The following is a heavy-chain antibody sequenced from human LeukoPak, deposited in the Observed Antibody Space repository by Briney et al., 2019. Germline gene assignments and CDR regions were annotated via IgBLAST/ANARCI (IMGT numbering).Heavy chain of an antibody. CDR3: ARALSIVEDYHYYGMDV. V-gene: IGHV3-53*04. J-gene: IGHJ6*02. CDR2: IYSGGST. D-gene: IGHD3-22*01. Sequence: GGSLRLSCAAPGFTVSSNYMSWVRQAPGKGLEWVSVIYSGGSTYYADSVKGRFTISRHNSKNTLYLQMNSLRAEDTAVYYCARALSIVEDYHYYGMDVWGQGTTVTVSS. CDR1: GFTVSSNY.